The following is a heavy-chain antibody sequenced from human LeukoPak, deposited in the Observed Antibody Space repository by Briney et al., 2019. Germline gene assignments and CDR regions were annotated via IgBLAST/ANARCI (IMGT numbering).Heavy chain of an antibody. Sequence: PSETLSLTCTVSGGSISSYYWSWIRQPPGKGLEWIGYIYYSGSTNYNPSLKSRVTISVDTSKNQFSLKLSSVTAADTAVYYCARLNDYGGIFDYWGQGTLVTVSS. CDR1: GGSISSYY. CDR3: ARLNDYGGIFDY. V-gene: IGHV4-59*01. J-gene: IGHJ4*02. CDR2: IYYSGST. D-gene: IGHD4-23*01.